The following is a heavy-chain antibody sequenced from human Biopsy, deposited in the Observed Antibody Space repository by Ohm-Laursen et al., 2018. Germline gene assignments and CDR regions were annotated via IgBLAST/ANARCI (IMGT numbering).Heavy chain of an antibody. J-gene: IGHJ4*02. V-gene: IGHV1-18*01. CDR1: GYTFISYG. CDR2: ISAYNGHT. Sequence: ASVKVSCKASGYTFISYGISWVRQAPGQGLEWMGWISAYNGHTKFARKFQDRVTMTTDTSTTTAYMDLRSLRSDDTAVYYCARDPHGEGRDYGSYFDYWGQGTLVTVSS. CDR3: ARDPHGEGRDYGSYFDY. D-gene: IGHD4-17*01.